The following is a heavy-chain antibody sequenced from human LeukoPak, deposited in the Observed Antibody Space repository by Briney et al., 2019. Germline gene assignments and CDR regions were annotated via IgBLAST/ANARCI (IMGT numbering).Heavy chain of an antibody. CDR1: GGSISDYY. V-gene: IGHV4-59*01. CDR3: ARADESSGSYFYGMDV. D-gene: IGHD3-10*01. CDR2: IYYSGST. Sequence: SETLSLTCTVSGGSISDYYWNWIRQPPGKGLEWIGYIYYSGSTNYNPSLKSRVTISVDTSKNQFSLKLSSVTAADTTVYYCARADESSGSYFYGMDVWGQGTTVTVSS. J-gene: IGHJ6*02.